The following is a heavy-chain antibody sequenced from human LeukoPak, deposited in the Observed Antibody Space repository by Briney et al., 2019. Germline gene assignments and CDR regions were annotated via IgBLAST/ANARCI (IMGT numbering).Heavy chain of an antibody. CDR3: AKLWEDSGYDFDY. D-gene: IGHD5-12*01. Sequence: PGGSLRLSCTASGFTFSNYAVSWVRQAPGKGLEWVSGFSGSGGSTYYADSVKGRSTISRDNSKNTLYLKMNSLRAEDTAVYYCAKLWEDSGYDFDYWGQGTLVTVSS. CDR1: GFTFSNYA. CDR2: FSGSGGST. J-gene: IGHJ4*02. V-gene: IGHV3-23*01.